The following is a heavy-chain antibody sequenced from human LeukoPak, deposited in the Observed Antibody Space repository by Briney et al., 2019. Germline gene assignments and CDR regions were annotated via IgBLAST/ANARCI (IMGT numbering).Heavy chain of an antibody. CDR3: ARPSPPGDGYNPCDY. Sequence: GGSLRLSCVASGFTFHNFAMHWVRQAPGKGLEWVAVISNDERNKYYRDSVKGRFTISRDNSKNTVYLQMNSLRTEDTAVYYCARPSPPGDGYNPCDYWGPGALVIVSS. V-gene: IGHV3-30*04. J-gene: IGHJ4*02. CDR1: GFTFHNFA. CDR2: ISNDERNK. D-gene: IGHD5-24*01.